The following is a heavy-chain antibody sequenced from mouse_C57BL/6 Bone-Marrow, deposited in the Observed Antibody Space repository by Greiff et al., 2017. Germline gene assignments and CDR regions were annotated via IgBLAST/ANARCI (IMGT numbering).Heavy chain of an antibody. D-gene: IGHD2-12*01. V-gene: IGHV1-63*01. CDR2: IYPGGGYT. Sequence: VQLQQSGAELVRPGTSVKMSCKASGYTFTNYWIGWVKQRPGHGLEWIGDIYPGGGYTNYNEKFKGKATLTADKSSSTAYMQFSILTSEDSAIYYCARLRRRYYYAMDYWGQGPSVTVSS. J-gene: IGHJ4*01. CDR3: ARLRRRYYYAMDY. CDR1: GYTFTNYW.